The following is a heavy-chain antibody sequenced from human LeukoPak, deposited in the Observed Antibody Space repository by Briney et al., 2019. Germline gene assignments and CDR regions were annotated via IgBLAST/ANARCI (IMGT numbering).Heavy chain of an antibody. CDR2: INHSGST. V-gene: IGHV4-34*01. D-gene: IGHD6-6*01. CDR3: ARGFIAARRGSWFDP. J-gene: IGHJ5*02. CDR1: GGSFSGYY. Sequence: KTSETLSLTCAVYGGSFSGYYWSWIRQPPGKGLEWIGEINHSGSTNYNPSLKSRVTISVDTSKNQFSLKLSSVTAADTAVYYCARGFIAARRGSWFDPWGQGTLVTVS.